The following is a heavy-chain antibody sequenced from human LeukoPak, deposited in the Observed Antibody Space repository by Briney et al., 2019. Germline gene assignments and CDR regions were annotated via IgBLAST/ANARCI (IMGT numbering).Heavy chain of an antibody. CDR2: ISASGDYT. V-gene: IGHV3-23*01. CDR1: GFIFSSFT. J-gene: IGHJ4*02. CDR3: AGASVVPWYY. Sequence: GGSLRLSCAASGFIFSSFTMAWVRQSPGKGVEWVSSISASGDYTYYADSVKGRFTISRDNSKNTLYLQMNSLRADDAALYYCAGASVVPWYYWGQGTLVTVSS. D-gene: IGHD2-2*01.